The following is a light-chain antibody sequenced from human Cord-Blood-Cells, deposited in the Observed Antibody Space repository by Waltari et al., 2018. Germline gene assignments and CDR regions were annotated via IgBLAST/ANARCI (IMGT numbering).Light chain of an antibody. V-gene: IGLV2-23*02. Sequence: QSALTQPASVSGSTGQSITISCTGTSSDVGRYNLVSWYQQHPGKAPKLMIYEVSKRPSGVSNRFSGSKSGNTASLTISGLQAEDEADYYCCSYAGSSTWVFGGGTKLTVL. J-gene: IGLJ3*02. CDR2: EVS. CDR1: SSDVGRYNL. CDR3: CSYAGSSTWV.